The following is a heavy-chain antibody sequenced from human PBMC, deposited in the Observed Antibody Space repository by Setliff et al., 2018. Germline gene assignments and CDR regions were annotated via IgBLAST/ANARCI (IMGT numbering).Heavy chain of an antibody. CDR2: ISTSSSTT. D-gene: IGHD3-22*01. J-gene: IGHJ6*03. CDR1: GFTFSSHG. V-gene: IGHV3-48*01. Sequence: PGGSLRLSCVASGFTFSSHGMTWVRLAPGKGLEWISYISTSSSTTYNADSVKGRFTISRDNANHSLYLQTNSLRAEDTAVYYCARLALTGYDSSGYYYALDYYYYMDVWGKGTTVTVSS. CDR3: ARLALTGYDSSGYYYALDYYYYMDV.